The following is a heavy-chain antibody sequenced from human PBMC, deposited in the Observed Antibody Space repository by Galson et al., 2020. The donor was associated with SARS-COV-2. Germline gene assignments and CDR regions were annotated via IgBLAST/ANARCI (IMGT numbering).Heavy chain of an antibody. D-gene: IGHD6-13*01. CDR2: INPNSGGT. V-gene: IGHV1-2*02. J-gene: IGHJ6*02. CDR1: GYTFTGYY. Sequence: ALVKVSCKASGYTFTGYYMHWVRQAPGQGLEWMGWINPNSGGTNYAQKFQGRVTMTRDTSISTAYMELSRLRSDDTAVYYCARLGYSSSWTHYYYYGMDVWGQGTTVTVSS. CDR3: ARLGYSSSWTHYYYYGMDV.